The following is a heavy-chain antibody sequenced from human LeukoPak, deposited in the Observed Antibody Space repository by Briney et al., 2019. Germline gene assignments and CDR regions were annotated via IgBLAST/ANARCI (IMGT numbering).Heavy chain of an antibody. J-gene: IGHJ4*02. CDR1: GFAFRSYG. V-gene: IGHV3-23*01. CDR2: VSSSGGIT. D-gene: IGHD3-10*01. Sequence: AGSLRLSCAASGFAFRSYGLSWVRQAPGKGLEWVSSVSSSGGITWNADSVKGRITISRDFSKNTLFLLMNSLRAEDTAIYYCARHDGSGYYYPLDQWGQGTLVTVSS. CDR3: ARHDGSGYYYPLDQ.